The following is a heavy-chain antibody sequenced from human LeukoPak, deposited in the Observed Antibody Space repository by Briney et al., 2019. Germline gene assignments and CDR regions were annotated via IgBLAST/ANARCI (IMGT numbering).Heavy chain of an antibody. CDR3: AKFGSGSYFYFDY. Sequence: PSGTLSLTCAVSGGSNSSSNWWSWVRQPPGKGLEGIGEIYHSGSTNYNPSLKSRVTISVDKSKNQFSLKLSSVTAADTAVYYCAKFGSGSYFYFDYWGQGTLVTVSS. CDR2: IYHSGST. V-gene: IGHV4-4*02. CDR1: GGSNSSSNW. D-gene: IGHD1-26*01. J-gene: IGHJ4*02.